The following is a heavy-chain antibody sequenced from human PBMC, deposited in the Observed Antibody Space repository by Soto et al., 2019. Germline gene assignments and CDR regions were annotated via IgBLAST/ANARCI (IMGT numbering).Heavy chain of an antibody. Sequence: HPGGSLRLSCAASGFTFSSYYMHWVRQSTGKGLEWVSAIGTAGDTYYPGSVKGRFTISRENAKNSLYLRMNSLRAGDTAVYYCARGPRQLWPYFDYWGQGTLVTVSS. V-gene: IGHV3-13*01. D-gene: IGHD5-18*01. CDR3: ARGPRQLWPYFDY. CDR2: IGTAGDT. CDR1: GFTFSSYY. J-gene: IGHJ4*02.